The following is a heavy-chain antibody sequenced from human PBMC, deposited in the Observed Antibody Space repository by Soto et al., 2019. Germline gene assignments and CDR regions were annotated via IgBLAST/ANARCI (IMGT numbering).Heavy chain of an antibody. D-gene: IGHD3-22*01. V-gene: IGHV4-39*01. CDR2: IYYSGIT. Sequence: PSETLSLTCTVSSDSINNSNYYWGWIRQPPGKGLEWIANIYYSGITYCNPSLKSRVAISVDTSKNQFSLKLSSVTAADTAIYYCARSNSGYYKWFDPWGQGTLVTVSS. J-gene: IGHJ5*02. CDR1: SDSINNSNYY. CDR3: ARSNSGYYKWFDP.